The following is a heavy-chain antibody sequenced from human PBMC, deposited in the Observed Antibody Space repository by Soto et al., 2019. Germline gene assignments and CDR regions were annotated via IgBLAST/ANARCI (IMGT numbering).Heavy chain of an antibody. D-gene: IGHD3-10*01. CDR1: GGSFSGNY. CDR2: ISHSGGT. CDR3: ARGSPKGFYVSGTYYGRYVVDV. V-gene: IGHV4-34*01. J-gene: IGHJ6*02. Sequence: QVQLQQWGAGLLKPSETLSISCAVYGGSFSGNYWNWIRQLPGKGLEWIGEISHSGGTNYNPSLKNRVTISEDTSKKQISLKLSSVTAADAAVYYCARGSPKGFYVSGTYYGRYVVDVWGQGTTVTVSS.